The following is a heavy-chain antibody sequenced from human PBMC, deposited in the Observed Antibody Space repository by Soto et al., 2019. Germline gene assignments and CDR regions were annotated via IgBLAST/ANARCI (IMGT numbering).Heavy chain of an antibody. Sequence: EQLAESGGGVVQSGRSLRLSCEASGFTFSSFGMHWVRQAPGKGLEWVAGISYDGSDTYFADSVKGRFTISRDNSKNIVYLQMNSLRVEDTAVYYCVKDIHFLGIWYFDLWGRGPLVSVSS. V-gene: IGHV3-30*18. CDR3: VKDIHFLGIWYFDL. J-gene: IGHJ2*01. D-gene: IGHD3-16*01. CDR2: ISYDGSDT. CDR1: GFTFSSFG.